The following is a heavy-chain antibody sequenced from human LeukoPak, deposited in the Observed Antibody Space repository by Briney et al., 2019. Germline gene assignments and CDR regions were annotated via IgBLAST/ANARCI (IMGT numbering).Heavy chain of an antibody. D-gene: IGHD5-12*01. CDR2: MNLSGGST. Sequence: GASVTVSCKASGYTLTNHYIHWVRQAPGQGLEWMGIMNLSGGSTSYPQKFQGRVTMTRDTSTSTVYMELSSLRSEDTAVYYCARDRVSGGYVTFDYWGQGTLVTVSS. CDR3: ARDRVSGGYVTFDY. CDR1: GYTLTNHY. J-gene: IGHJ4*02. V-gene: IGHV1-46*01.